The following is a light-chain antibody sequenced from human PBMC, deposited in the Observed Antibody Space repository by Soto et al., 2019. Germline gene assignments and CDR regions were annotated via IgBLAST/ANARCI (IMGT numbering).Light chain of an antibody. CDR2: AAS. CDR1: QGVSNL. Sequence: DIQMTQSPSSLSASVGDRVTITCRASQGVSNLLGWFQHKPGKAPKRLIYAASSLQGGVPSRFSGSGSGTEFTLTITGLQPEDFADYYCLQHNTYPSTFGQGTKLEIK. V-gene: IGKV1-17*01. CDR3: LQHNTYPST. J-gene: IGKJ2*01.